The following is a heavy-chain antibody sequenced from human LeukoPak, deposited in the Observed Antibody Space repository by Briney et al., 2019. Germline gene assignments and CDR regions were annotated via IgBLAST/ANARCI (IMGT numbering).Heavy chain of an antibody. Sequence: PSETLSLTCAVYGGSFSGYYWGWIRQPPGKGLEWIGSIYHSGSTYYNPSLKSRVTISVDTSKNQFSLKLSSVTAADTAVYYCASGYYYYYMDVWRKGTTVTVSS. CDR1: GGSFSGYY. CDR2: IYHSGST. J-gene: IGHJ6*03. CDR3: ASGYYYYYMDV. V-gene: IGHV4-38-2*01.